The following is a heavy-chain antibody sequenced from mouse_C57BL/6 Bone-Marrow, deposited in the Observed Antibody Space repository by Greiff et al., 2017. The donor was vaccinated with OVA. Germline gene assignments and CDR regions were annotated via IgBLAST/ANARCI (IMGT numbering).Heavy chain of an antibody. CDR3: ARHYYGDEGRYFDY. Sequence: QVHVKQPGAELVMPGASVKLSCKASGYTFTSYWMHWVKQRPGQGLEWIGEIDPSDSYTNYNQTFKGKSTLTVDKSSSTAYMQLSSLTSEDSADYYGARHYYGDEGRYFDYWGQGTTLTVSS. CDR2: IDPSDSYT. J-gene: IGHJ2*01. CDR1: GYTFTSYW. D-gene: IGHD2-13*01. V-gene: IGHV1-69*01.